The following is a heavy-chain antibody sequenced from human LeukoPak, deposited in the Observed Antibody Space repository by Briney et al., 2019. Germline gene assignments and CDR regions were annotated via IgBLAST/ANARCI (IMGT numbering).Heavy chain of an antibody. V-gene: IGHV3-53*01. CDR3: ARKNVGYDY. CDR1: GFTVSSFY. D-gene: IGHD5-12*01. Sequence: GGSLRLSCAASGFTVSSFYMSWVRQPPRKGLEWVSILYTSGDTDYTDSVKGRFSVSRDNSKSTLYLQMNSLRAEDTAVYYCARKNVGYDYWGQGTLVTVSS. J-gene: IGHJ4*02. CDR2: LYTSGDT.